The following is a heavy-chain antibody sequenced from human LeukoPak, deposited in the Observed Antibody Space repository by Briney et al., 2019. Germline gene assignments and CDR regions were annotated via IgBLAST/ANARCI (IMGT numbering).Heavy chain of an antibody. CDR1: GGTFSSYA. CDR3: ASMMYDGYYYYYMDV. V-gene: IGHV1-69*05. CDR2: IIPIFGTA. D-gene: IGHD1-1*01. Sequence: SVKVSCKASGGTFSSYAISWVRQAPGQGLEWMGGIIPIFGTANYAQKFQGRVTITTDESTSTAYMELSSLRSEDTAVYYCASMMYDGYYYYYMDVWGKGTTVTVSS. J-gene: IGHJ6*03.